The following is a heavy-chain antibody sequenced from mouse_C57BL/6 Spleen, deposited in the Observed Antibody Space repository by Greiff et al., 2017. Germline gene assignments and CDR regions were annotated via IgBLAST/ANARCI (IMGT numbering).Heavy chain of an antibody. D-gene: IGHD1-1*01. J-gene: IGHJ2*01. CDR1: GYSITSGYY. Sequence: ESGPGLVKPSQSLSLTCSVTGYSITSGYYWNWIRQFPGNKLEWMGYISYDGSNNYNPSLKNRISITRDTSKNQFFLKLNSVTTEDTPTYYCARDPPGSSYSYYFDYWGQGTTLTVSS. CDR3: ARDPPGSSYSYYFDY. CDR2: ISYDGSN. V-gene: IGHV3-6*01.